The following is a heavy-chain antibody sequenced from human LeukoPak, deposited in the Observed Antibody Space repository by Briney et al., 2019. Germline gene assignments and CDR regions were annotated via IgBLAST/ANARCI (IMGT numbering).Heavy chain of an antibody. V-gene: IGHV4-61*02. D-gene: IGHD7-27*01. CDR2: IYTSGST. CDR3: ASRKLGNDY. CDR1: GGSISSGSYY. J-gene: IGHJ4*02. Sequence: SETLSLTCTASGGSISSGSYYWSWIRQPAGKGLEWIGRIYTSGSTNYNPSLKSRVTISADTSKNQFSLNLSSVTAADTAVYYCASRKLGNDYWGQGTLVTVSS.